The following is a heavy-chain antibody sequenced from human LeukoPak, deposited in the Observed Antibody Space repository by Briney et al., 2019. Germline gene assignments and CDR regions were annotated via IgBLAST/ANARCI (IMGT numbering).Heavy chain of an antibody. J-gene: IGHJ5*02. CDR2: INHSGST. CDR1: GGSFSGYY. CDR3: ARQIPPYYDILTGYHTPGYWFDP. D-gene: IGHD3-9*01. V-gene: IGHV4-34*01. Sequence: SETLSLTCAVYGGSFSGYYWSWTRQPPGKGLEWIGEINHSGSTNYNPSLKSRVTISVDTSKNQFSLKLSSVTAADTAVYYCARQIPPYYDILTGYHTPGYWFDPWGQGTLITVSS.